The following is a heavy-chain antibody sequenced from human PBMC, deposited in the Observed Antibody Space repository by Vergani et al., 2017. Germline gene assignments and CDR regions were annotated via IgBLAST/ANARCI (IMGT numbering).Heavy chain of an antibody. J-gene: IGHJ4*02. CDR3: ARSGCELLDSFFDY. CDR2: ISYDGSNK. Sequence: QVQLVESGGGVVQPGRSLRLSCAASGFTFSSYAMHWARQGPGKGLEWVAVISYDGSNKYYADSVKGRFTISRDNSKNTLYLQMNSLRAEDTAVYYCARSGCELLDSFFDYWGQGTLVTVSS. D-gene: IGHD1-26*01. V-gene: IGHV3-30-3*01. CDR1: GFTFSSYA.